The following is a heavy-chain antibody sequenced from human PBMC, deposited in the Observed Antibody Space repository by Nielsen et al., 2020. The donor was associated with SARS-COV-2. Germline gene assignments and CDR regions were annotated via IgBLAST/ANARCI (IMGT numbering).Heavy chain of an antibody. V-gene: IGHV1-69*01. D-gene: IGHD1-26*01. Sequence: WVRQAPGQGLEWMGGIIPIFGTANYAQKFQGRVTITADESTSTAYMELSSLRSEDTAVYYCARGRSGSPLDAFDIWGQGTMLTVSS. J-gene: IGHJ3*02. CDR2: IIPIFGTA. CDR3: ARGRSGSPLDAFDI.